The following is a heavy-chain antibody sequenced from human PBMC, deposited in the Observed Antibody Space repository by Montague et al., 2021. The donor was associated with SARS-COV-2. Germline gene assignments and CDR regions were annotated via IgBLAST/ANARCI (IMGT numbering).Heavy chain of an antibody. V-gene: IGHV3-30-3*01. J-gene: IGHJ1*01. D-gene: IGHD1-1*01. Sequence: SLRLSCAASGFNFSGNALHWVRQAPGKGLEWVGLISFRGSDTRYADSVKGRFTISRDNSKNTLYLQMNSLRPEDTAIYYCAAEAGGFGFERFRHWGQGTLVTVSS. CDR3: AAEAGGFGFERFRH. CDR2: ISFRGSDT. CDR1: GFNFSGNA.